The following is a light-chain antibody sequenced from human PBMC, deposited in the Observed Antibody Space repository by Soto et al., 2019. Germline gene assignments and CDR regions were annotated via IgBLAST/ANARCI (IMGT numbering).Light chain of an antibody. CDR2: WAS. V-gene: IGKV4-1*01. CDR3: QQYYSTPWT. CDR1: QTVLYNSNNKNY. Sequence: DIVMTQSPDSLAVSLGERATMNCKSSQTVLYNSNNKNYLAWYQQKPGQPPKLLIYWASTRESGVPGRFSGSGSGTDFTLTISSLQAEDVAVYYCQQYYSTPWTFGQGTKVEIK. J-gene: IGKJ1*01.